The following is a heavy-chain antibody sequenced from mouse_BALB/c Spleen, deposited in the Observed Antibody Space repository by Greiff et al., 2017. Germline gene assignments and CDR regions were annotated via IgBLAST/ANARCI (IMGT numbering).Heavy chain of an antibody. D-gene: IGHD2-1*01. Sequence: EVQGVESGGGLVKPGGSLKLSCAASGFTFSSYTMSWVRQTPEKRLEWVATISSGGSYTYYPDSVKGRFTISRDNAKNTLYLQMSSLKSEDTAMYYCTRDQGVYGNYWFAYWGQGTLVTVSA. V-gene: IGHV5-6-4*01. CDR1: GFTFSSYT. CDR3: TRDQGVYGNYWFAY. J-gene: IGHJ3*01. CDR2: ISSGGSYT.